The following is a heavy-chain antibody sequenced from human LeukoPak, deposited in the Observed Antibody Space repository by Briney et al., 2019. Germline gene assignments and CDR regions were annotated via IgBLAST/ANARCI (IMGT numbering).Heavy chain of an antibody. CDR1: GGSISSYY. CDR3: ASGSSYGYSVY. D-gene: IGHD5-18*01. CDR2: IYYSVST. V-gene: IGHV4-59*08. J-gene: IGHJ4*02. Sequence: PSETLSLTCTDAGGSISSYYWSWIRQPPGKGLEWIGYIYYSVSTNYNPSLKTRVTISVDTSKNQFSLKLSYVTAAETAVYYCASGSSYGYSVYWGKGTLVTVSS.